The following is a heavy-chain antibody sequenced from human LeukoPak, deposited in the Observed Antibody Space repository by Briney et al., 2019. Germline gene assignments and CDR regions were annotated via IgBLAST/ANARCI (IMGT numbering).Heavy chain of an antibody. CDR3: ARDLRQYYDFWSGYPLADY. V-gene: IGHV1-18*01. D-gene: IGHD3-3*01. J-gene: IGHJ4*02. CDR2: ISAYNGNT. Sequence: ASVKVSCKASGYTFTSYGISWVRQAPGQGLEWMGWISAYNGNTNYAQKLQGRVTMTTDTSTSTAYMELRSLRSDDTAVYYCARDLRQYYDFWSGYPLADYWGQGTLVTVSS. CDR1: GYTFTSYG.